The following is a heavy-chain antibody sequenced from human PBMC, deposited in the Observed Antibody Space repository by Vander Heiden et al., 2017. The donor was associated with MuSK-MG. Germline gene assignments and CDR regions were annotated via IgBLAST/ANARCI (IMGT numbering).Heavy chain of an antibody. CDR2: IIPILDIA. D-gene: IGHD2-15*01. J-gene: IGHJ4*02. V-gene: IGHV1-69*04. Sequence: QVQLVQSGAEVKKPGSSVKVSCKASGGTFSSYAIRWVRQAPGQGLEWMGRIIPILDIANYTQKFQGRVTITADKSTSTAYMELSSLRSEDTAVYYCAGAGLFCSGGSCYSGGYFDYWGQGTLVTVSS. CDR3: AGAGLFCSGGSCYSGGYFDY. CDR1: GGTFSSYA.